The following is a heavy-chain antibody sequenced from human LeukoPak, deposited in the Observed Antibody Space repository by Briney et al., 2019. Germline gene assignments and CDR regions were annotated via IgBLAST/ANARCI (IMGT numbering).Heavy chain of an antibody. V-gene: IGHV3-30-3*01. D-gene: IGHD3-9*01. CDR2: ISYDGSNK. CDR3: ARSYLSYYDILDEDWFDP. Sequence: GGSLRLSCAASGFTFSSYAMHWVRQAPGKGLEWVAVISYDGSNKYYADSVKGRFTISRDNSKNTLYLQMNSLRAEDTAVYYCARSYLSYYDILDEDWFDPWGQGTLVTVSS. J-gene: IGHJ5*02. CDR1: GFTFSSYA.